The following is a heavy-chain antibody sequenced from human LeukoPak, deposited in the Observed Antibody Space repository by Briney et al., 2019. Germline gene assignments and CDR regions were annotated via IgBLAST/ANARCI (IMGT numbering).Heavy chain of an antibody. CDR2: ISAGGGNT. CDR1: GFTFSSYA. Sequence: PGGSLRLPCAASGFTFSSYAMSWVRQAPGKGLESVAAISAGGGNTHYADSVKGRFTVSRDNSKNTLYLQMNSLRPEDTAVYYCAKKAYYYDTSGADYWGQGTLVTVSS. D-gene: IGHD3-22*01. CDR3: AKKAYYYDTSGADY. V-gene: IGHV3-23*01. J-gene: IGHJ4*02.